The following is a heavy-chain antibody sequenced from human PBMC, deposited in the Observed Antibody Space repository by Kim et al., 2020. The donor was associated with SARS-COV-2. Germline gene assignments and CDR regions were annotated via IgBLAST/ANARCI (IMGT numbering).Heavy chain of an antibody. Sequence: GGSLRLSCAASGFTFTTYWMNWVRQAPGKGLEWVASIRQDGSEKNYVDSVRGRFTISRDNAKNSLYLQMDSLRAEDTALYYCVRGRGDSGGQGTLVTVAS. D-gene: IGHD3-10*01. CDR2: IRQDGSEK. CDR1: GFTFTTYW. V-gene: IGHV3-7*03. J-gene: IGHJ4*02. CDR3: VRGRGDS.